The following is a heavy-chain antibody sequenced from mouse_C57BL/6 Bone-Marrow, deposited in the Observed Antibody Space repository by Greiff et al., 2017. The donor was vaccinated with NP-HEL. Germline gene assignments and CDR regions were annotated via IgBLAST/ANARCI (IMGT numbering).Heavy chain of an antibody. V-gene: IGHV1-76*01. CDR3: ARSHYGSSLWYFDV. Sequence: VQLVESGAELVRPGASVKLSCKASGYTFTDYYINWVKQRPGQGLEWIARIYPGSGNTYYNEKFKGKATLTAEKSSSTAYMQLSSLTSEDSAVYFCARSHYGSSLWYFDVWGTGTTVTVSS. CDR1: GYTFTDYY. J-gene: IGHJ1*03. CDR2: IYPGSGNT. D-gene: IGHD1-1*01.